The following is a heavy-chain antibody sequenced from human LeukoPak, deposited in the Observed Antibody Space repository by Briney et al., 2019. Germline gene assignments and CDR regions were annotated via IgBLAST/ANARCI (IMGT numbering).Heavy chain of an antibody. V-gene: IGHV3-21*01. J-gene: IGHJ6*02. CDR2: NSSSSSYK. CDR1: GFTFSSYS. Sequence: AGGSLRLSCAASGFTFSSYSMNWVRQAPGKGLEWVSYNSSSSSYKYYADSVKGRFTISRDNGKNSLYLQMNSLRAEDTAVYYCAGYSSSWYVVDYYYGMDVWGQGTTVTVS. CDR3: AGYSSSWYVVDYYYGMDV. D-gene: IGHD6-13*01.